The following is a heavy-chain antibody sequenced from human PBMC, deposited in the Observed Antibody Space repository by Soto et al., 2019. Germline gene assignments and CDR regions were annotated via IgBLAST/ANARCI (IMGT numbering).Heavy chain of an antibody. CDR2: ISPNSEKT. CDR3: ARDTPPTDY. Sequence: ASVKVSCKASGYTFSNFGISWVRQAPGEGLEWMGWISPNSEKTKIAQRFQGRVTMTTDTLTSTAYMELRSLRSDDTAVYYCARDTPPTDYWGQGTLVTVSS. V-gene: IGHV1-18*01. J-gene: IGHJ4*02. CDR1: GYTFSNFG.